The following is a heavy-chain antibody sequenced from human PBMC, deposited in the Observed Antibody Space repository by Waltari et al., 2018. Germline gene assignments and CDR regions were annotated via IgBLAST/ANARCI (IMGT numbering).Heavy chain of an antibody. CDR2: IYTLTNGFI. Sequence: EVQLVESGGGLVKPGGSLRLSCAASGISFKTYIMNWVRQAPGKGLEWRSFIYTLTNGFIYYAESVRGRFSVSRDNAMNSLYLEMNSLRAEDTAVYYCARSYDTSSPFDYWGQGTLVTVS. CDR3: ARSYDTSSPFDY. J-gene: IGHJ4*02. D-gene: IGHD6-6*01. CDR1: GISFKTYI. V-gene: IGHV3-21*01.